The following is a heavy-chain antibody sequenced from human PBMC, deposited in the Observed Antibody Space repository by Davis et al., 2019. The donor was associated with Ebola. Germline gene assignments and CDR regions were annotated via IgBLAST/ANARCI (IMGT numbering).Heavy chain of an antibody. D-gene: IGHD3-22*01. CDR2: MNPNSGGT. CDR1: GYTFTSYD. Sequence: ASVKVSCKASGYTFTSYDINWVRQATGQGLEWMGWMNPNSGGTNYAQKFQGRVTMTRDTSISTAYMELSRLRSDDTAVYYCTSINYDSSGYYKTEDAFDIWGQGTMVTVSS. V-gene: IGHV1-2*02. CDR3: TSINYDSSGYYKTEDAFDI. J-gene: IGHJ3*02.